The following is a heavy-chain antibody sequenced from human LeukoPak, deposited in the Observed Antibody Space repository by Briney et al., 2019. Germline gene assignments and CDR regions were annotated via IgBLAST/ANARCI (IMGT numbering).Heavy chain of an antibody. CDR1: GDSISSSRYY. CDR2: IYYSGRT. J-gene: IGHJ6*03. CDR3: AREYYYYMDV. V-gene: IGHV4-39*02. Sequence: SETLSLTCTVSGDSISSSRYYWGWIRQPPGKGLEWIGTIYYSGRTYYNPSLKSRVTISVDTSKNQFSLKLSSVTAADTAVYYCAREYYYYMDVWGKGTTVTISS.